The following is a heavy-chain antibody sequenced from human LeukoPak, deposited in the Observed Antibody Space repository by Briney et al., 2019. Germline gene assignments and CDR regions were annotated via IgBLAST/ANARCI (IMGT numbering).Heavy chain of an antibody. D-gene: IGHD3-10*01. CDR2: IERHGNEK. CDR1: GFTFSSYC. CDR3: AGGDYYGSGSARRHWFDP. V-gene: IGHV3-7*04. Sequence: GGSLRLSCSASGFTFSSYCMNWVRQAPGKGLGWVANIERHGNEKYYMDPVKGRFTISRDNAKNSLYLEMDSLRAEDTAVYYCAGGDYYGSGSARRHWFDPWGQGTLVTVSS. J-gene: IGHJ5*02.